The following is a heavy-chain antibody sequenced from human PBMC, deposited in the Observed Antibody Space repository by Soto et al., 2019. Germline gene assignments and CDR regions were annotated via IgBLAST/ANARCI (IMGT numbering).Heavy chain of an antibody. CDR1: GGTFSSYA. D-gene: IGHD3-10*01. Sequence: SVKVSCKASGGTFSSYAISWVRQAPGQGLEWMGGIIPIFGTANYAQRFQGRVTITADESTSTAYMELSSLRSEDTAVYYCAGFLVWGVLGYFDYWGQGTLVTVSS. CDR3: AGFLVWGVLGYFDY. J-gene: IGHJ4*02. V-gene: IGHV1-69*13. CDR2: IIPIFGTA.